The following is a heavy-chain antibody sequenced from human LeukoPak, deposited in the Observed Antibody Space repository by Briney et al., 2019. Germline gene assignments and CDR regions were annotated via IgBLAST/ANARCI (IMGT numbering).Heavy chain of an antibody. J-gene: IGHJ3*02. D-gene: IGHD1-26*01. CDR3: AKDSSGREKPTNAGAYAFDI. Sequence: GGSLRLSCAAFGFTFSNYDMRWVRHAPREGLEGVAVKSYGGSNKYYADSVKSRFTISRDNSKNTLYLQMNSLRAEDTAVYYCAKDSSGREKPTNAGAYAFDIWGQGTMVTVSS. CDR1: GFTFSNYD. CDR2: KSYGGSNK. V-gene: IGHV3-30*18.